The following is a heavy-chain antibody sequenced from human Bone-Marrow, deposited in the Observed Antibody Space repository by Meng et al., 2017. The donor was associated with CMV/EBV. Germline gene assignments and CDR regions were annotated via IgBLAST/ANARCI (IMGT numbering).Heavy chain of an antibody. CDR1: GFTFSSYA. V-gene: IGHV3-21*01. D-gene: IGHD5-24*01. CDR3: AREERWLKTDY. Sequence: GGSLRLSCAASGFTFSSYAMSWVRQAPGKGLEWVSSISSSSSYIYYADSVKGRFTISRDNAKNSLYLQMNSLRAEDTAVYYCAREERWLKTDYWGQGTLVTVSS. J-gene: IGHJ4*02. CDR2: ISSSSSYI.